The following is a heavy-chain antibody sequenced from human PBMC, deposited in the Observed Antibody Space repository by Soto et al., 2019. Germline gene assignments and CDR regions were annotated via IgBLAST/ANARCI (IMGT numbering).Heavy chain of an antibody. CDR1: GGSISSYY. V-gene: IGHV4-59*01. J-gene: IGHJ4*02. D-gene: IGHD4-17*01. CDR2: IYYSGST. CDR3: ARATDYAGRIV. Sequence: SETLSLTCTVFGGSISSYYWSWIRQPPGKGLEWIGYIYYSGSTNYNPSLKSRVTISVDTSKNQFSLKLSSVTAADTAVYYCARATDYAGRIVWGQGTLVTVSS.